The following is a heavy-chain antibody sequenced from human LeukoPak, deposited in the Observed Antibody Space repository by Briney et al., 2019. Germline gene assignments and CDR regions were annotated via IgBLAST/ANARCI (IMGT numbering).Heavy chain of an antibody. Sequence: PGASVKVSCKASGGTFSSYAISWVRQAPGQGLEWMGGIIPIFGTANYAQKFQGRVTITADESTSTAYMELSSLRSEDTAVYYCARDRSGTTDYYYYGMDVWGQGTTVTVSS. V-gene: IGHV1-69*13. CDR3: ARDRSGTTDYYYYGMDV. CDR2: IIPIFGTA. D-gene: IGHD1-7*01. CDR1: GGTFSSYA. J-gene: IGHJ6*02.